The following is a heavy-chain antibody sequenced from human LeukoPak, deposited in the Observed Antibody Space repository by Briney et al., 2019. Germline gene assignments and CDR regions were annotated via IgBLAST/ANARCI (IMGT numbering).Heavy chain of an antibody. Sequence: SETLSLTCTVSGGSISSYYWSWIRQPPGKGLEWIGYIYYSGSTNYNPSLKSRVTISVDTSKNQFSLKLSSVTAADTAVYYCASLRERSYYARGFDYWGQGTLVAVSS. CDR2: IYYSGST. CDR3: ASLRERSYYARGFDY. D-gene: IGHD1-26*01. CDR1: GGSISSYY. J-gene: IGHJ4*02. V-gene: IGHV4-59*08.